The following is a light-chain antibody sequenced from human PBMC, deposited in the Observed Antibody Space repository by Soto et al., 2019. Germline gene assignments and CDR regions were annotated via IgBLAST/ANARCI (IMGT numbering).Light chain of an antibody. CDR1: QSITDW. J-gene: IGKJ1*01. V-gene: IGKV1-5*01. CDR2: DAS. Sequence: DIQMTQSPSTLSASVGERVTITCRASQSITDWLAWYQHKLGRAPKLLIYDASTLESGVPSRFSGSGYGTEFTLTISSLQPDDFATYYCQQYNIYSQTFGQGTRVEIK. CDR3: QQYNIYSQT.